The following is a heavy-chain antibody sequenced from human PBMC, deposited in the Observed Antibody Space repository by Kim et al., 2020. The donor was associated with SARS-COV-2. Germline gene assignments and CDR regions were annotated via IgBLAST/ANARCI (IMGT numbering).Heavy chain of an antibody. CDR3: ARGVFPYCSSTSCYTEIYYYYYMDV. CDR1: GYTFTSYG. CDR2: ISAYNGNT. D-gene: IGHD2-2*02. V-gene: IGHV1-18*01. Sequence: ASVKVSCKASGYTFTSYGISWVRQAPGQGLEWMGWISAYNGNTNYAQKLQGRVTMTTDTSTSTAYMELRSLRSDDTAVYYCARGVFPYCSSTSCYTEIYYYYYMDVWGKGTTVTVSS. J-gene: IGHJ6*03.